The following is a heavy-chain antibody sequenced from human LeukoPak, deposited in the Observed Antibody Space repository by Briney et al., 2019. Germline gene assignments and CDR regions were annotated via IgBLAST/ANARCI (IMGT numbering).Heavy chain of an antibody. CDR2: ISAYNGNT. Sequence: GASVKVSCKASGYTFTSYGISWVRQAPGQGLEWMGWISAYNGNTNYAQKLQGRVTMTTVTSTSTAYMELRSLRSDDTAVYYCARATDYDILTGYYNPAGGYCYYYMDVWGKGTTVTISS. V-gene: IGHV1-18*01. J-gene: IGHJ6*03. CDR1: GYTFTSYG. D-gene: IGHD3-9*01. CDR3: ARATDYDILTGYYNPAGGYCYYYMDV.